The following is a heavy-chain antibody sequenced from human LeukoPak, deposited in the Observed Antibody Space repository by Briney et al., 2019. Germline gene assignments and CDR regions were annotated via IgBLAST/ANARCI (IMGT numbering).Heavy chain of an antibody. CDR1: GYTFTSYY. CDR2: INPSGGST. CDR3: ARDSYGSGSYYRSKTYYFDY. D-gene: IGHD3-10*01. V-gene: IGHV1-46*01. J-gene: IGHJ4*02. Sequence: GASVKVSCKASGYTFTSYYMNWVRQAPGQVLEWMGIINPSGGSTSYAQKFQGRVTMTRDTSTSTVYMELSSLRFEDTAVYHCARDSYGSGSYYRSKTYYFDYWGQGTLVTVSS.